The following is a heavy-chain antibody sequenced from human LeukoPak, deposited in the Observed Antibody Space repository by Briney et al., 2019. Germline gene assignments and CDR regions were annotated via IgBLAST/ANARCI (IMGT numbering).Heavy chain of an antibody. D-gene: IGHD3-3*01. CDR3: ARGRGVVIYLFDY. J-gene: IGHJ4*02. CDR2: IYSGGST. Sequence: GGSLRLSCAASGFTVSSNYMSWVRQAPGKGLEWVSVIYSGGSTYYADSVKGRFTISRDNSKNTLYLQMNSLRAEDTAVYYCARGRGVVIYLFDYWGQGTLVTVSS. CDR1: GFTVSSNY. V-gene: IGHV3-53*01.